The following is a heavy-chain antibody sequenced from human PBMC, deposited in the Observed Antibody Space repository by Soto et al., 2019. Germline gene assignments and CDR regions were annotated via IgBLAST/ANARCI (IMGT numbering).Heavy chain of an antibody. Sequence: SETLSLTCTVSGGSVSSGSYYWSWIRQPPGKGLEWIGYIYYSGSTNYNPSLKSRVTISVDTSKNQFSLKLSSVTAADTAVYYCARGYYDYVWGSYRLRNNWFDPWGRGTLVTVSS. CDR1: GGSVSSGSYY. V-gene: IGHV4-61*01. J-gene: IGHJ5*02. D-gene: IGHD3-16*02. CDR3: ARGYYDYVWGSYRLRNNWFDP. CDR2: IYYSGST.